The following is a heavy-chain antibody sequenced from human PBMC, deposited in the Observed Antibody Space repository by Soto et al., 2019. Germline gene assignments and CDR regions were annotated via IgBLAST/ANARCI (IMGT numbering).Heavy chain of an antibody. V-gene: IGHV1-69*01. CDR3: ARCSYSSGWHDALFVFDY. D-gene: IGHD6-19*01. Sequence: QVQLVQSGAEVKRPGSSVKVSCKVSGGTFNSYALSWVRQAPGQGLEWMGGIIPIFDTTKYIQKFQGRVTITADETTSTAYMELSSLRADDTAVYYCARCSYSSGWHDALFVFDYWGQGTLVTVSS. CDR2: IIPIFDTT. J-gene: IGHJ4*02. CDR1: GGTFNSYA.